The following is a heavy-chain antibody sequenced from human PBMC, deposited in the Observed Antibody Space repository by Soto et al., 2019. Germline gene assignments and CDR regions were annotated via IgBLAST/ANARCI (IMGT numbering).Heavy chain of an antibody. V-gene: IGHV1-18*01. D-gene: IGHD6-25*01. Sequence: QVQLVQSGAEVKKPGASVKVSCKASGYTFTSYGISWVRQAPGQGLEWMGWISAYNGNTNYAQKLQGRVTMTTDTSTRRDYMERRSLRYDETAVYDCASRGRGHHYAFDSSGQGTLVTV. J-gene: IGHJ3*02. CDR3: ASRGRGHHYAFDS. CDR2: ISAYNGNT. CDR1: GYTFTSYG.